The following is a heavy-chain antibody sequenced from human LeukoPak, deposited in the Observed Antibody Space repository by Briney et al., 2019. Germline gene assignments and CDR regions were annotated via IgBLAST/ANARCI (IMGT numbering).Heavy chain of an antibody. Sequence: ASVKVSCKTSGYSFSDYYMHWVRQAPGQGLEWRGWINPDSGGTSSAQKFQGRVTMTRDTSITTVYMEVSWLTSDDTAIYYCARADRLDGGPYLIGPWGQGTLVTVSS. CDR1: GYSFSDYY. CDR3: ARADRLDGGPYLIGP. CDR2: INPDSGGT. J-gene: IGHJ5*02. V-gene: IGHV1-2*02. D-gene: IGHD2-21*01.